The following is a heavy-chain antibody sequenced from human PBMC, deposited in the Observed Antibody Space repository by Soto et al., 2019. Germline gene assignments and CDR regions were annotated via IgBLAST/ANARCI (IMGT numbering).Heavy chain of an antibody. D-gene: IGHD1-1*01. J-gene: IGHJ4*02. CDR2: FYYSGST. CDR3: ARRTTGRDFAY. Sequence: QLQLQESGPGLVKPSETLSLTCTVSSGSISSSSYYWGWIRQSPGKGLEWIGSFYYSGSTYYNPSLKSRVTISVAPSENQFSPKLSSVTAADTAVYYCARRTTGRDFAYWGQGTLVTVSS. V-gene: IGHV4-39*01. CDR1: SGSISSSSYY.